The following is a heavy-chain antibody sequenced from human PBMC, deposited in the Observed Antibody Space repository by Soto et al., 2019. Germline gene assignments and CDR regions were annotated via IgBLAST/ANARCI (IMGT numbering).Heavy chain of an antibody. J-gene: IGHJ3*01. V-gene: IGHV4-59*03. D-gene: IGHD2-2*01. CDR1: GASISSFF. Sequence: VQLQESGPGLVKPSETLSLTCSVSGASISSFFRSWIRQPPGKGLEWIGHIYDDGSTSYNPSLKSRVSILLDTSKNEFSLTLSSVTAADTAMYYCVSSRSAIYGDAFDVWGQGTMVTVSS. CDR3: VSSRSAIYGDAFDV. CDR2: IYDDGST.